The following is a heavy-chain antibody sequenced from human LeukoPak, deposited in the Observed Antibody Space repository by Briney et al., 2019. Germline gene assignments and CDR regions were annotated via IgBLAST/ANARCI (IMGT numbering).Heavy chain of an antibody. CDR2: IHHSGNT. V-gene: IGHV4-39*07. CDR3: ARLQLEPYYFDY. J-gene: IGHJ4*02. CDR1: GGSISSSSYY. D-gene: IGHD1-1*01. Sequence: SETLSLTCTVSGGSISSSSYYWSFIRQPPGKGLEWIGEIHHSGNTNYNPSLKSRVTISVDTSKNQFSLNLTSVTAADTAVYFCARLQLEPYYFDYWGQGTLVTVSS.